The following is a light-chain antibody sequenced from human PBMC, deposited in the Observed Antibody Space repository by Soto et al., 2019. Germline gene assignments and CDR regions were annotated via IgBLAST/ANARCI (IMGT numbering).Light chain of an antibody. V-gene: IGKV3-20*01. CDR3: QPYVTSPWA. J-gene: IGKJ1*01. CDR1: QSVSSSF. CDR2: GAS. Sequence: EIVLTQSPGTLSLSPGERATLSCRASQSVSSSFLAWYQQKPGQAPRLLIYGASNRATGIPDRFSGSGSGTDFTLTISRLEPEDVAVYYCQPYVTSPWAFGQGTKVAIE.